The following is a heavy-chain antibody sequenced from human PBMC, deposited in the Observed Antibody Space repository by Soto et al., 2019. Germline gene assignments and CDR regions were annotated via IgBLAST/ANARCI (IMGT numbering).Heavy chain of an antibody. V-gene: IGHV4-30-2*01. J-gene: IGHJ4*02. CDR2: IYHSGST. Sequence: SETLSLTCAVTGGSISSGGYSWSWIRQPPGKGLEWIGYIYHSGSTYYNPSLKSRVTISVDRSKNQFSLKLSSVTAADTAVYYCASSYYYDSSGYYYYFDYWGQGTLVTVSS. CDR1: GGSISSGGYS. D-gene: IGHD3-22*01. CDR3: ASSYYYDSSGYYYYFDY.